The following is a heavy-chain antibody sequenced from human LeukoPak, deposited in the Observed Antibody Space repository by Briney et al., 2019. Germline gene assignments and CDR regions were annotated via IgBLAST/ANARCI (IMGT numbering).Heavy chain of an antibody. V-gene: IGHV3-23*01. D-gene: IGHD2-15*01. CDR2: ISGSGGTT. J-gene: IGHJ6*03. CDR3: AKVARNCSGGSCFYNYYMDV. Sequence: GGSLRLSCAASGFTFNIYAMSWVRQAPGKGLEWVSAISGSGGTTYYADSVKGRSTISRDNSKNTLYLQMKSLRAEDTAMYYCAKVARNCSGGSCFYNYYMDVWGKGTTVTVSS. CDR1: GFTFNIYA.